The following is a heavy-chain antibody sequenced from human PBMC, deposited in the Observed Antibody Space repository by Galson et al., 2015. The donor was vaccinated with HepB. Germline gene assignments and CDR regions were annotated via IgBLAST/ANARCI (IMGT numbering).Heavy chain of an antibody. D-gene: IGHD2/OR15-2a*01. CDR1: GYIFNTYG. V-gene: IGHV1-18*04. CDR3: GRAPPSRGRSGMHFLNS. J-gene: IGHJ4*02. Sequence: SVKVSCKASGYIFNTYGIGWVRQAPGQGLEWMGWISPYNGDTRYVQNFQGRVTLTTDTSTSTAYMELRSLTSDDTAVYYCGRAPPSRGRSGMHFLNSWGQGALVTVSS. CDR2: ISPYNGDT.